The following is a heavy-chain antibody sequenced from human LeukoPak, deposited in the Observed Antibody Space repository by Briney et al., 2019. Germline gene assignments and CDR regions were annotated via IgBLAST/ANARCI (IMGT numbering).Heavy chain of an antibody. J-gene: IGHJ3*02. Sequence: GGSLRLSCAASGFTFSNAWMSWVRQAPGKGLEWVGRIKSKTDGGTTDYAAPVKGRFTTSRDDSKNTLYLQMNSLKTEDTAVYYCTTDDYGDYGGGDAFDIWGQGTMVTVSS. CDR1: GFTFSNAW. V-gene: IGHV3-15*01. CDR2: IKSKTDGGTT. D-gene: IGHD4-17*01. CDR3: TTDDYGDYGGGDAFDI.